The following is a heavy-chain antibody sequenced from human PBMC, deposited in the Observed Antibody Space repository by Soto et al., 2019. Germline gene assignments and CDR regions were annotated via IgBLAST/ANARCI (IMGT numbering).Heavy chain of an antibody. Sequence: SETLSLTCTVSGGSISYGGWYWSWIRQLPGKGLEWIGYIYYSGTTYYNPSLESRLTISVDTSKNQFSLKLSSVTAADSAVYYWARGLSTHIAVAGMGYFDSWGQGTMVTVSS. CDR1: GGSISYGGWY. CDR2: IYYSGTT. V-gene: IGHV4-31*03. J-gene: IGHJ4*02. D-gene: IGHD6-19*01. CDR3: ARGLSTHIAVAGMGYFDS.